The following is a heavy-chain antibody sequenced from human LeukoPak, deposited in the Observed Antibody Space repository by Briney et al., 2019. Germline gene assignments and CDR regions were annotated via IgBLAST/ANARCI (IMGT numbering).Heavy chain of an antibody. CDR2: IYYSGST. CDR3: ARGSGDGYNYDY. CDR1: GGSISSGDYY. V-gene: IGHV4-61*08. J-gene: IGHJ4*02. D-gene: IGHD5-24*01. Sequence: SQTLSLTCTVSGGSISSGDYYWSWIRQPPGKGLEWIGYIYYSGSTNYNPSLKSRVTISVDTSKNQFSLKLSSVTAADTAVYYCARGSGDGYNYDYWGQGTLVTVSS.